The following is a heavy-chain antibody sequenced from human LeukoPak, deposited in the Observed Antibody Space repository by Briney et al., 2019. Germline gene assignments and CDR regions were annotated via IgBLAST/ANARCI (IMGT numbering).Heavy chain of an antibody. Sequence: SETLSLTCAVSGGSISSSNWWSWVRQPPGKGLEWIGEIYHSGSTNYNPSLKSRVTISVDKSKNQFSLKLSSVTAADTAVYYRARDRRTLDAFDIWGQGTMVTVSS. CDR3: ARDRRTLDAFDI. V-gene: IGHV4-4*02. CDR2: IYHSGST. D-gene: IGHD2-15*01. CDR1: GGSISSSNW. J-gene: IGHJ3*02.